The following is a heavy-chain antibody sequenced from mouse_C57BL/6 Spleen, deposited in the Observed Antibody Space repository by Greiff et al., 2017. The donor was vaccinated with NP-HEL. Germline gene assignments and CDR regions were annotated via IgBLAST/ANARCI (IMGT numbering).Heavy chain of an antibody. CDR2: IHPNSGST. V-gene: IGHV1-64*01. CDR1: GYTFTSYW. CDR3: ARNGSSPYYYAMDY. J-gene: IGHJ4*01. Sequence: QVHVKQPGAELVKPGASVKLSCKASGYTFTSYWMHWVKQRPGQGLEWIGMIHPNSGSTNYNEKFKSKATLTVDKSSSTAYMQLSSLTSEDSAVYYCARNGSSPYYYAMDYWGQGTSVTVSS. D-gene: IGHD1-1*01.